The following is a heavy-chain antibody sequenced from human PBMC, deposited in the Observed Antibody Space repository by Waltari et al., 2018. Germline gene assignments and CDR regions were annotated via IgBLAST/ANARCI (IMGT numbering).Heavy chain of an antibody. CDR3: ALRQGFTSGWYWFDP. CDR2: VYYTGST. V-gene: IGHV4-59*07. D-gene: IGHD6-19*01. CDR1: GASISDYY. J-gene: IGHJ5*02. Sequence: QVQLQESGPRLVKPSDTLSLTCNVSGASISDYYWAWLRQSPGKGLEWIGYVYYTGSTNYNPSLKSRVAMSLDMSKDQFSLQLRSVTAADTAVYYCALRQGFTSGWYWFDPWGPGTLVTVSS.